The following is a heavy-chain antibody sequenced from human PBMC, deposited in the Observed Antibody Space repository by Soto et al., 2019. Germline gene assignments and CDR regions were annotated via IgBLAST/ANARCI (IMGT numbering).Heavy chain of an antibody. CDR3: ARGAGIGGIVGATTMFYWFDP. D-gene: IGHD1-26*01. CDR1: GYTFTGYY. Sequence: QVQLVQSGAEVKKPGASVKVSCKASGYTFTGYYMHWVRQAPGQGLEWMGWINPNSGGTNYAQKFQGWVTMTRDTSISTAYMELSRLRSDDTAVYYCARGAGIGGIVGATTMFYWFDPWGQGTLVTVSS. V-gene: IGHV1-2*04. J-gene: IGHJ5*02. CDR2: INPNSGGT.